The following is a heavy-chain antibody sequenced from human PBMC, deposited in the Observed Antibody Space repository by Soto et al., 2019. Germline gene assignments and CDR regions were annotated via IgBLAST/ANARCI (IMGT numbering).Heavy chain of an antibody. CDR1: GLTFSSYG. CDR3: AKDPLWFGPVGTDGMDV. CDR2: ISYDGSNK. D-gene: IGHD3-10*01. V-gene: IGHV3-30*18. J-gene: IGHJ6*02. Sequence: GGSLRLSCAASGLTFSSYGMHWVRQAPGKGLEWVAVISYDGSNKYYADSVKGRFTISRDNSKNTLYLQMNSLRAEDTAVYYCAKDPLWFGPVGTDGMDVWGQGTTVTVSS.